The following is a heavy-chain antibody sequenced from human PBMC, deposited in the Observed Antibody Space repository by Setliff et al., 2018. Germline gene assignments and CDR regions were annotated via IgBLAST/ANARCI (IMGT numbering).Heavy chain of an antibody. V-gene: IGHV5-51*01. Sequence: GASLTISCKGSGYSFTDYWIGWVRQMPGEGLEWMGIIHPSNSDTVYSPSFQGQVTISADRSITTAYLQWSSLKASDTAIYYCARNRVALYDAFDIWGQGTMVTVSS. CDR1: GYSFTDYW. J-gene: IGHJ3*02. CDR3: ARNRVALYDAFDI. D-gene: IGHD5-12*01. CDR2: IHPSNSDT.